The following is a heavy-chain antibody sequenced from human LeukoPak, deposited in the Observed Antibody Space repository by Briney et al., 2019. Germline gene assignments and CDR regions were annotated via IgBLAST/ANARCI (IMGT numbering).Heavy chain of an antibody. D-gene: IGHD3-9*01. V-gene: IGHV3-74*01. CDR3: ARSLRSSGHFDWSFDY. CDR1: GFTFSNYW. J-gene: IGHJ4*02. Sequence: GGSLRLSCVASGFTFSNYWIHWVRQAPGKGLAWVSRINTDGSSTTYADSVKGRFTISRDNAKNTLFLQMNSLRAEDTAVYYCARSLRSSGHFDWSFDYWGQGTLVTVSS. CDR2: INTDGSST.